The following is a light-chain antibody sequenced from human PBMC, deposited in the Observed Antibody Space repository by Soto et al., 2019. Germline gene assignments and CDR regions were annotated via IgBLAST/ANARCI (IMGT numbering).Light chain of an antibody. Sequence: EIVMKQSPATLSVSPGERATLSCRASQSVVTNLAWYQQKPGQAPRLLIYGASNRATDIPARFSGSGSGTGFTLTISSLEPEDFAVYYCQQNSNWPLTFGQGTKVDIK. J-gene: IGKJ1*01. CDR2: GAS. V-gene: IGKV3D-15*01. CDR1: QSVVTN. CDR3: QQNSNWPLT.